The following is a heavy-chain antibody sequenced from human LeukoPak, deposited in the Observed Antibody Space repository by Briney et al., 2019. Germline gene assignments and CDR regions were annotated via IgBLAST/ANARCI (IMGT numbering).Heavy chain of an antibody. D-gene: IGHD1-26*01. Sequence: SETLSLTCAVYGGSFSGYYWSWIRQPPGKGLEWIGEINHSGSTNYNPSLKSRVTISVDTSKNQFSLKLSSVTAADTAVYYCARIPKYSGSYYGAFDIWGQGTMVTVSS. J-gene: IGHJ3*02. V-gene: IGHV4-34*01. CDR1: GGSFSGYY. CDR3: ARIPKYSGSYYGAFDI. CDR2: INHSGST.